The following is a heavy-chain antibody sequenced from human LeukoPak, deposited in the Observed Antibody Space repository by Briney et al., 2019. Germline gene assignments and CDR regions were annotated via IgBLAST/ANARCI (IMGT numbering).Heavy chain of an antibody. Sequence: GGSLRLSCAASGFTFSSYSMNWVRQAPGKGLEWVSSISSSSSYIYYADSVKGRFTISRDNAKNSLYLQMNSLRAEDTAVYYCARVAGDRSILTGYIDYYYYMDVWGKGTTVTISS. CDR3: ARVAGDRSILTGYIDYYYYMDV. J-gene: IGHJ6*03. D-gene: IGHD3-9*01. CDR1: GFTFSSYS. V-gene: IGHV3-21*01. CDR2: ISSSSSYI.